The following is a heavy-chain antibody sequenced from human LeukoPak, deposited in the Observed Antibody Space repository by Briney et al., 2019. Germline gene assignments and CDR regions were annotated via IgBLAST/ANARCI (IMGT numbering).Heavy chain of an antibody. CDR2: IGPTGFDR. V-gene: IGHV3-21*06. J-gene: IGHJ4*02. CDR3: ATETNGRHYDY. D-gene: IGHD1-14*01. CDR1: GLTFSISG. Sequence: GGSLRLSCTTSGLTFSISGFNWVRQAPGKGLEWVASIGPTGFDRYHADSIKCRFTISRDNANNFLYLQMDSLRAEDTAVYYCATETNGRHYDYWGQGTLLTVSS.